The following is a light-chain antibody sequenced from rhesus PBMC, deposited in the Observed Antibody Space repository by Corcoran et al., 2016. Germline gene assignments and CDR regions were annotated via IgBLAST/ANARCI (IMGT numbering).Light chain of an antibody. CDR1: QGISSW. CDR2: KAS. V-gene: IGKV1-22*01. CDR3: QQYSSRPFT. Sequence: DIQMTQSPSSLSASVGDTVTITCRASQGISSWLAWYQQKPGKAPKLLIYKASSLQSGVPSRFSGSGYWTNFTLTISSLQSEDVATYYCQQYSSRPFTFGPGTKLDIK. J-gene: IGKJ3*01.